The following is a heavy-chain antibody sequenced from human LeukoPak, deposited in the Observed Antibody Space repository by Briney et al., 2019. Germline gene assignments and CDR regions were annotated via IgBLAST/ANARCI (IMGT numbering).Heavy chain of an antibody. CDR3: ARVFSYPLRAPFDP. J-gene: IGHJ5*02. CDR1: GGSVSDYY. CDR2: IYYTGT. Sequence: SETLSLTRTVSGGSVSDYYWSWIRQSPGKGLEWIGYIYYTGTSYNPSLKSRVTISADTSKNQFSLNLSSVTAADTAVYYCARVFSYPLRAPFDPWGQGTLVTVSS. D-gene: IGHD3-3*01. V-gene: IGHV4-59*02.